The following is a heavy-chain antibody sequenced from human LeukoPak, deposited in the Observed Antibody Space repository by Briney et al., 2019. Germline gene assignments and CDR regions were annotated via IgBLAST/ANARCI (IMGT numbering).Heavy chain of an antibody. V-gene: IGHV4-30-2*03. J-gene: IGHJ4*02. CDR2: IYHSGST. CDR3: ARLIPDSSYYDFWSGSHPDY. CDR1: GGSISSGGYS. D-gene: IGHD3-3*01. Sequence: SQTLSLTCAVSGGSISSGGYSWSWIRQPPGKGLEWIGYIYHSGSTYYNPSLKSRVTISVDTSKNQFSLKLSSVTAADTAVYYCARLIPDSSYYDFWSGSHPDYWGQGTLVTVSS.